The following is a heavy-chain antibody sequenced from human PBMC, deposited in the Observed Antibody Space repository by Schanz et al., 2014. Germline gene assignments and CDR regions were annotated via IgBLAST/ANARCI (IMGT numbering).Heavy chain of an antibody. J-gene: IGHJ4*02. CDR2: IHPSGGST. Sequence: QVQLVPSGAEVKKPGASVQLSCEASGYTFTSYFLHWVRQAPGQGPEWMGIIHPSGGSTNYAQQFLGRLTMTRDTSTNTVYMNLSSLTSADTAVYYCARGFLASGGKTFDCWGQGTLVTVSS. CDR1: GYTFTSYF. CDR3: ARGFLASGGKTFDC. D-gene: IGHD1-26*01. V-gene: IGHV1-46*01.